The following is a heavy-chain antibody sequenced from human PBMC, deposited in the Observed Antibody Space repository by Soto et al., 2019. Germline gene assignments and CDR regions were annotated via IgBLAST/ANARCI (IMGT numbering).Heavy chain of an antibody. Sequence: SETLSLTCTVSGGSISSYYWSWIRQPPGKGLEWIGYIYYSGSTNYNPSLKSRVTISVDTSKNQFSLKLSSVTAADTAVYYCARGYSYGAAFDYWGQGTLVTVSS. V-gene: IGHV4-59*01. CDR2: IYYSGST. CDR1: GGSISSYY. J-gene: IGHJ4*02. D-gene: IGHD5-18*01. CDR3: ARGYSYGAAFDY.